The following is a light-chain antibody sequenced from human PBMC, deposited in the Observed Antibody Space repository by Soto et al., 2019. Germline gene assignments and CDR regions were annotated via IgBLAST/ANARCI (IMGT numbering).Light chain of an antibody. CDR1: SSDVGGYNS. J-gene: IGLJ2*01. CDR2: EVS. Sequence: QSALTQPPSASGSPGQSVTISCTGTSSDVGGYNSVSWYQRHPGKAPKLLIYEVSKRPSGVPDRFSASKSDNTASLTVSGLQAEDEADYYCSSYAGSKNLVFGGGTKLTVL. CDR3: SSYAGSKNLV. V-gene: IGLV2-8*01.